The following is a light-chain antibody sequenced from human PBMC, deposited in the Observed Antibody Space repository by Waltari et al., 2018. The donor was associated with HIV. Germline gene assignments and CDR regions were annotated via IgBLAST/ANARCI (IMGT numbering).Light chain of an antibody. CDR1: QSVNSNF. CDR3: QQYAGFPLT. J-gene: IGKJ4*01. CDR2: DAS. V-gene: IGKV3-20*01. Sequence: EIVLTQSPGTLSLSLGERATTSCRASQSVNSNFLAWYQHKPGQAPRLLIYDASTRATGIPDKFSGSGSGSDFTLTISRLEPEDFAVYYCQQYAGFPLTFGGGTKVDIK.